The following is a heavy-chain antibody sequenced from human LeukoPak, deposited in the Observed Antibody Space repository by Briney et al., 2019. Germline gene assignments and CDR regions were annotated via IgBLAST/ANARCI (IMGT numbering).Heavy chain of an antibody. Sequence: GGSLRLSCAASGFTFSSYAITWVRQAPGKGLEWVSAVSSNGAKTYYADSVKGRFTISRDNYKNMVFLQMNSLRAEDTAVYYCGKAEQRVIPPGFDYWGQGTLVTVSS. CDR1: GFTFSSYA. CDR2: VSSNGAKT. D-gene: IGHD6-19*01. CDR3: GKAEQRVIPPGFDY. J-gene: IGHJ4*02. V-gene: IGHV3-23*01.